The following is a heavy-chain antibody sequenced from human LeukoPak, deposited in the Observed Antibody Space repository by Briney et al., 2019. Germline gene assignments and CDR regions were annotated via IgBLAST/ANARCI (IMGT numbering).Heavy chain of an antibody. Sequence: GGSLRLSCAASGFTFSDYYMSWIRQAPGKGPEWVSYISSSGSTIYYADTVKGRFTISRDNAKNSLYLQMNSLRAEDTAVYYCARGEWGGYSSSADPLFDYWGQGTLVTVSS. V-gene: IGHV3-11*01. CDR1: GFTFSDYY. D-gene: IGHD6-6*01. CDR2: ISSSGSTI. CDR3: ARGEWGGYSSSADPLFDY. J-gene: IGHJ4*02.